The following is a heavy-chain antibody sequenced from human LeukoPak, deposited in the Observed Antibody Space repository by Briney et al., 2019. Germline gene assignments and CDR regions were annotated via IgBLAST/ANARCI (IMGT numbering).Heavy chain of an antibody. D-gene: IGHD6-13*01. CDR3: ARAAAAGPHYYYGMDV. J-gene: IGHJ6*04. CDR2: IYYSGST. Sequence: PSETLSLTCSVSGGSISGYYWSRIRQPPGKGPEWIGYIYYSGSTNYNPSLKSRVTISVDTSKNQFSLKLTSLTAADTAVYYCARAAAAGPHYYYGMDVWGKGTTVTVSS. V-gene: IGHV4-59*01. CDR1: GGSISGYY.